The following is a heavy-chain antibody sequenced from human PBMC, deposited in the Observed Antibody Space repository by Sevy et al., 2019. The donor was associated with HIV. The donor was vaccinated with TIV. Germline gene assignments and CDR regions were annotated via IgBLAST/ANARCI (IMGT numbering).Heavy chain of an antibody. D-gene: IGHD3-22*01. Sequence: WGSLRLSCAASGFTFNDHAMSWVRQAPGKGLEWVSSINWTGDNTGYADSVKGRFTISRDDAKKSLYLQMNSLRAEDTALYYCARNTYYLDTTGYGAFDVWGQGTMVTVSS. J-gene: IGHJ3*01. V-gene: IGHV3-20*04. CDR2: INWTGDNT. CDR3: ARNTYYLDTTGYGAFDV. CDR1: GFTFNDHA.